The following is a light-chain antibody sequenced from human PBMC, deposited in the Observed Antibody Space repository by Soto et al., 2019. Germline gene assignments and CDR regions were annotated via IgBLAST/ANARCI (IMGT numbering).Light chain of an antibody. CDR1: QSISSY. V-gene: IGKV1-39*01. CDR2: AAS. CDR3: KQLNL. J-gene: IGKJ4*01. Sequence: DFQITQSQASLSASVGDRVTITCRASQSISSYLNWYQQKPGNAPKLLIYAASRLQCGVTSRFSGSGSGTDFTLTISSLQPEDFATYYCKQLNLFGGGTKVDI.